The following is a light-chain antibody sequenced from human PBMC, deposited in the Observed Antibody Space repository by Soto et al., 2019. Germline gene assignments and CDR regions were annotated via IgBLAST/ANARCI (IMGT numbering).Light chain of an antibody. CDR3: QQLNSYPPT. CDR1: QGISSY. J-gene: IGKJ5*01. Sequence: IQLTQSPSSLAASVGDRVTITCGASQGISSYLAWYQQKPGKAPKLLIYAASTLQSGVPSRFSGSGSGTDFTLTISSLQPEDFEPYYCQQLNSYPPTFGQGTRLEIK. V-gene: IGKV1-9*01. CDR2: AAS.